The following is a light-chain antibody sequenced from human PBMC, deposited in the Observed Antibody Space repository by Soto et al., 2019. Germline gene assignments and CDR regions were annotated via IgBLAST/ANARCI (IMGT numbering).Light chain of an antibody. Sequence: EIVLTQSPGTLSLSPGERATLSCRASQSVASNYLAWFQQQPGQAPRLLISGSSNRATGVPDRFSGSGSGTDVTLTIRRVEPEDFEVYYCQQYGSSPYTFGQGTKLEIK. CDR2: GSS. V-gene: IGKV3-20*01. CDR1: QSVASNY. CDR3: QQYGSSPYT. J-gene: IGKJ2*01.